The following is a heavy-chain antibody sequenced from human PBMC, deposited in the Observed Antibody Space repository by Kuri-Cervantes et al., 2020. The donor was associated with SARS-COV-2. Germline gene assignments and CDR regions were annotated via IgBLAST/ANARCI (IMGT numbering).Heavy chain of an antibody. CDR3: ARADSSSWANYGMDV. D-gene: IGHD6-13*01. V-gene: IGHV1-46*01. Sequence: ASVKVSCKASGYTLTSYYMHWVRQAPGQGLEWMGIINPSGGSTSYAQKFQGRVTMTRDTSTSTVYMELSSLRSEDTAVYYCARADSSSWANYGMDVWGQGTTVTVSS. J-gene: IGHJ6*02. CDR2: INPSGGST. CDR1: GYTLTSYY.